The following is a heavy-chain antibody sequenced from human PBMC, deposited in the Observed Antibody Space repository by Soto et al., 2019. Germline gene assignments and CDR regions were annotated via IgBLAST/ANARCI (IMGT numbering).Heavy chain of an antibody. V-gene: IGHV4-34*01. CDR1: GGSFSGYY. CDR2: INHSGST. Sequence: SETLSLTCAVYGGSFSGYYWSWIRQPPGKGLEWIGEINHSGSTNYNPSLKSRVTISVDTSKNQFSLKLSSVTAADTAVYYCARRNYYDSSGYYYVSWFDPWGQGTPVPVSS. D-gene: IGHD3-22*01. J-gene: IGHJ5*02. CDR3: ARRNYYDSSGYYYVSWFDP.